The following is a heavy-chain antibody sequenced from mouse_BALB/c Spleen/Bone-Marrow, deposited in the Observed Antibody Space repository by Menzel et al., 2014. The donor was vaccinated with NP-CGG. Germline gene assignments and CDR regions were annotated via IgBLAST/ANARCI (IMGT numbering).Heavy chain of an antibody. D-gene: IGHD2-10*02. V-gene: IGHV14-3*02. CDR3: ARGIFLYGNFLLDY. Sequence: EVQLQESGAELVKPGASVKLSCTASGFNIKDTYMHWVKQRPEQGLEWIGRIDPANGNTKYDPKFQGKATITADTSSNTAYLQLSSLTSEDTAAYYCARGIFLYGNFLLDYWGQGTSVTVSS. CDR2: IDPANGNT. J-gene: IGHJ4*01. CDR1: GFNIKDTY.